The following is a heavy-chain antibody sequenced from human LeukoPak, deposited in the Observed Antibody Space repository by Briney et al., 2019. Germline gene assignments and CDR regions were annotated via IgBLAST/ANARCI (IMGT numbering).Heavy chain of an antibody. CDR1: GGSFSGYY. V-gene: IGHV4-34*01. Sequence: SETLSLTCAVYGGSFSGYYWSWIRQPPGKGLEWIGEINHSGSTNYNPSLKSRVTMSVDTSKNQFSLKLSSVTAADTAVYYCAKAQVPLRANSYPRGWFDPWGQGTLVTVSS. CDR3: AKAQVPLRANSYPRGWFDP. CDR2: INHSGST. J-gene: IGHJ5*02. D-gene: IGHD5-18*01.